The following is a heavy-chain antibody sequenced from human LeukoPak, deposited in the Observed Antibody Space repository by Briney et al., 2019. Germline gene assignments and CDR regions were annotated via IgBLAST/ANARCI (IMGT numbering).Heavy chain of an antibody. CDR3: ARLPMIRGVTEYYFDY. V-gene: IGHV1-18*01. CDR2: ISAYNGNT. CDR1: GYTFTSYG. Sequence: ASVKVSCKASGYTFTSYGISWVRQAPGQGLEWMGWISAYNGNTNYAQKLQGRVTMTTDTSTSTAYMELRSLRAEDTAVYYCARLPMIRGVTEYYFDYWGQGSLVTVSS. D-gene: IGHD3-10*01. J-gene: IGHJ4*02.